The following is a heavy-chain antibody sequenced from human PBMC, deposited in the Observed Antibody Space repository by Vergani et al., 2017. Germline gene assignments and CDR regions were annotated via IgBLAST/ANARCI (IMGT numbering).Heavy chain of an antibody. J-gene: IGHJ5*02. CDR3: ARERDIVVVPAADNWFDP. D-gene: IGHD2-2*01. CDR2: ISSSSSYI. CDR1: GFTFSSYE. Sequence: EVQLVESGGGLVQPGGSLRLSCAASGFTFSSYEMNWVRQAPGKGLEWVSYISSSSSYIYYADSVKGRFTISRDNAKNSLYLQMNSLRAEDTAVYYCARERDIVVVPAADNWFDPWGQGTLVTVSS. V-gene: IGHV3-48*03.